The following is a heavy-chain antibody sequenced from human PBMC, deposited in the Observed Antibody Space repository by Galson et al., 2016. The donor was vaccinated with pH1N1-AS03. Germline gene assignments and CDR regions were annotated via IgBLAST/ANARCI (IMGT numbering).Heavy chain of an antibody. J-gene: IGHJ4*02. V-gene: IGHV3-30-3*01. CDR1: GFIFTSYT. CDR3: ANAAVFASTTYDFAY. Sequence: SLRLSCAASGFIFTSYTMHWVRQAPGKGLEWVAVISFDGNNRYYMDSVKGRFSISRDDSKNTLYLQMNSLRAEDTAVYYCANAAVFASTTYDFAYWDQGTLVTVTS. CDR2: ISFDGNNR. D-gene: IGHD1-1*01.